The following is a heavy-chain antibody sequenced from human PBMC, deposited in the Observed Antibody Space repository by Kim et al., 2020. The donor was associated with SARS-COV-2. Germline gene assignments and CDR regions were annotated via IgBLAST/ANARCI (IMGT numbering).Heavy chain of an antibody. D-gene: IGHD6-6*01. V-gene: IGHV3-11*01. CDR2: ISSSGSTI. CDR1: GFTFSDYY. CDR3: ARDSEPFFEYSSSSGNWFDP. Sequence: GGSLRLSCAASGFTFSDYYMSWIRQAPGKGLEWVSYISSSGSTIYYADSVKGRFTISRDNAKNSLYLQMNSLRAEDTAVYYCARDSEPFFEYSSSSGNWFDPWGQGTLVTVSS. J-gene: IGHJ5*02.